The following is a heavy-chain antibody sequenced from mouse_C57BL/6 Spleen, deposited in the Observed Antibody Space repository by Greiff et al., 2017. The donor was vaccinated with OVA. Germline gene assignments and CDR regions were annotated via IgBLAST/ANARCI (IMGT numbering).Heavy chain of an antibody. Sequence: EVQLQQSGPELVKPGASVKISCKASGYSFTDYNMNWVKQSNGKSLEWIGVINPNYGTTSYNQKFKGKATLTVDQSSSTAYMQLNSLTSEDSAVYYCARAGDYYGSRFLYAMDYWGQGTSVTVSS. D-gene: IGHD1-1*01. V-gene: IGHV1-39*01. J-gene: IGHJ4*01. CDR1: GYSFTDYN. CDR2: INPNYGTT. CDR3: ARAGDYYGSRFLYAMDY.